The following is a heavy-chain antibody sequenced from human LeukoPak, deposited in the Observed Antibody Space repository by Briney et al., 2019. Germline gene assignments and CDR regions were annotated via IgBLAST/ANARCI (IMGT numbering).Heavy chain of an antibody. CDR2: ISYDGSNK. J-gene: IGHJ4*02. CDR3: AKVIAAADPFDY. D-gene: IGHD6-13*01. Sequence: GGSLRLSCAASGFTFSSYGMHWVRQAPGKGLEWVAVISYDGSNKYYADSVKGRFTISRDNSKNTLYLQMNSLRAEDTAVYYCAKVIAAADPFDYWGQGTLVTVSS. V-gene: IGHV3-30*18. CDR1: GFTFSSYG.